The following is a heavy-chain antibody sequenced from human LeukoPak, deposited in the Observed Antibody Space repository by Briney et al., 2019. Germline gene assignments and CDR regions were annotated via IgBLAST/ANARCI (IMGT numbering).Heavy chain of an antibody. D-gene: IGHD6-6*01. CDR2: IIPIFGTA. CDR3: AGASSIAARLGFDY. Sequence: SVKVSCKASGGTFSSYAISWVRQAPGQGLEWMGRIIPIFGTANYAQKFQARVTITTDESTSTAYMELSSLRSEDTAVYYCAGASSIAARLGFDYWGQGTLVTVSS. V-gene: IGHV1-69*05. J-gene: IGHJ4*02. CDR1: GGTFSSYA.